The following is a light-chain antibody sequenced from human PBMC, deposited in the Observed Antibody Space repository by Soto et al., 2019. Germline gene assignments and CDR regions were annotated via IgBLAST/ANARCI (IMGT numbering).Light chain of an antibody. CDR3: LQDYNYPWT. J-gene: IGKJ1*01. Sequence: IQMTQSPSSRSSSLGDRVTITCRASRYIRTALSWYQHRPGQAPKVLICVASSLQSGVQSRFSGSGYGTDFTLTISSLKHEDFATYYCLQDYNYPWTFGQGTKVDIK. CDR1: RYIRTA. CDR2: VAS. V-gene: IGKV1-6*01.